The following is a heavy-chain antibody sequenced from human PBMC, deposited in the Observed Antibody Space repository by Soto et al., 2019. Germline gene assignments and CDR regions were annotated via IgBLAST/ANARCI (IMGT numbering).Heavy chain of an antibody. D-gene: IGHD2-8*02. CDR2: IYYSGST. Sequence: TLEILSLTCTVSGGSIISSSYYWGWIRQPPGKGLEWIGSIYYSGSTYYNPSLKSRVTISVDTSKNQFSLKLSSVTAADTAVYYCARHMKVVYAPGSWFDPWGQGTLVTVSS. CDR1: GGSIISSSYY. V-gene: IGHV4-39*01. J-gene: IGHJ5*02. CDR3: ARHMKVVYAPGSWFDP.